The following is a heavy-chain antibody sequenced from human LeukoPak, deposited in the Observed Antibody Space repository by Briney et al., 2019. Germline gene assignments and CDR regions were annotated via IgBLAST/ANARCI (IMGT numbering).Heavy chain of an antibody. CDR3: AREDCSSTSRYWGVDY. Sequence: ASVKVSCKASGYTFTGYYMHWVRQAPGQGLEWMGRINPNSGGTNYAQKFQGRVTMTRDTSISTAYMQLSRLRSDDTAVYYCAREDCSSTSRYWGVDYWGQGTLVTVSS. D-gene: IGHD2-2*01. J-gene: IGHJ4*02. CDR2: INPNSGGT. V-gene: IGHV1-2*06. CDR1: GYTFTGYY.